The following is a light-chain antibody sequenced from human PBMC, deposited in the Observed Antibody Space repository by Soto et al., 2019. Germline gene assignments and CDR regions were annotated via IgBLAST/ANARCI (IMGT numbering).Light chain of an antibody. CDR1: QSLSSS. CDR2: DTS. J-gene: IGKJ1*01. CDR3: HQRSNWWT. Sequence: EIVLTQSPATLSLFPGERATLSCRASQSLSSSLAWYQQKPGQAPRVLIYDTSSRATGIPARFSGSGSGTDFTLTISGLEPEDSAVYYCHQRSNWWTFGQGTRVEIK. V-gene: IGKV3-11*01.